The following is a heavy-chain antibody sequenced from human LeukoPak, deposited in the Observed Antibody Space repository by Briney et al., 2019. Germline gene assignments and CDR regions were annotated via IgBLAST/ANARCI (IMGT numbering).Heavy chain of an antibody. CDR3: ASGPYCGGDCYSGNY. V-gene: IGHV1-69*13. D-gene: IGHD2-21*02. Sequence: ASVTVSCKASGGTFSSYAISWVRQAPGQGLEWMGGIIPIFGTANYAQKFQGRVTITADESTSTAYMELSSLRSEDTAVYYCASGPYCGGDCYSGNYWGQGTLVTVSS. CDR2: IIPIFGTA. J-gene: IGHJ4*02. CDR1: GGTFSSYA.